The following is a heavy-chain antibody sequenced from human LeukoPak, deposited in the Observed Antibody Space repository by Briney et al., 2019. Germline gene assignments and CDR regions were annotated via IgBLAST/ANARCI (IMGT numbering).Heavy chain of an antibody. V-gene: IGHV3-7*01. CDR2: IKQDGSEK. J-gene: IGHJ3*02. CDR3: ARERDGYTHDAFDI. CDR1: GFTISSYW. Sequence: GGSLRLSCAASGFTISSYWMSWVRQAPGKGLEWVANIKQDGSEKYYVDSVKGRFTISRDNAKNSLYVQMNSLRAEDTAVYYCARERDGYTHDAFDIWGQGTMVTVSS. D-gene: IGHD5-24*01.